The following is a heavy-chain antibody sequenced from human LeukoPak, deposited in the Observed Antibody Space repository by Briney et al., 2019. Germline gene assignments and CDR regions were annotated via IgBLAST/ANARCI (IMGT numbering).Heavy chain of an antibody. D-gene: IGHD3-22*01. J-gene: IGHJ4*02. CDR3: ARGPSERYYESIGYYYFDY. CDR1: GGAFSGYY. V-gene: IGHV4-34*01. CDR2: INHSGST. Sequence: SETLSLTCAVHGGAFSGYYWTWIRQPPGKGLEWIVEINHSGSTTYNPSLKSRVTISVDTSKNQFSLKVNSVTAADTAIYYCARGPSERYYESIGYYYFDYWGQGTLVTVSS.